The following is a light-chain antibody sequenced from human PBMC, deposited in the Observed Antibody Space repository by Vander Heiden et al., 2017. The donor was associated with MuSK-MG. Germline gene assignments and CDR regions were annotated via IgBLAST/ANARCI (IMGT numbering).Light chain of an antibody. J-gene: IGLJ2*01. CDR2: DYD. Sequence: QSVLTQPPSVSEAPGQRVTLSCTGSNSNIGAGFAVHWYQHLPGTAPKLLIYDYDNRPSGVADRFSGSKSGTSASLANTGLQADDEADYYCQSYDKTLSVVVFGGGTKLTVL. CDR1: NSNIGAGFA. V-gene: IGLV1-40*01. CDR3: QSYDKTLSVVV.